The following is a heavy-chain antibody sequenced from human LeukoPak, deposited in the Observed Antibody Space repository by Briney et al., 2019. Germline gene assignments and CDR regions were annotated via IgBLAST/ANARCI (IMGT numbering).Heavy chain of an antibody. J-gene: IGHJ4*02. CDR2: IDWDDDK. CDR1: GFSLSTSGMR. Sequence: RRSGPTLVNPTQTLTLTCTFSGFSLSTSGMRVSWIRQPPGKALEWLARIDWDDDKFYSTSLKTRPTISKDTSKNQVVLTMTNMDPVDTATYYCARTESGSGYDYWGQGTLVTVSS. V-gene: IGHV2-70*17. CDR3: ARTESGSGYDY. D-gene: IGHD3-10*01.